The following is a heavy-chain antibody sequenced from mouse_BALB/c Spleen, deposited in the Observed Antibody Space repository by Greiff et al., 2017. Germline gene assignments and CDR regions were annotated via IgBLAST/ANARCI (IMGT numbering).Heavy chain of an antibody. CDR2: ISSGGST. Sequence: EVQLVESGGGLVKPGGSLKLSCAASGFTFSSYAMSWVRQTPEKRLEWVASISSGGSTYYPDSVKGRFTISRDNARNILYLQMSSLRSEDTAMYYCARHGNSFYAMDYWGQGTSVTVSS. CDR3: ARHGNSFYAMDY. CDR1: GFTFSSYA. D-gene: IGHD2-1*01. V-gene: IGHV5-6-5*01. J-gene: IGHJ4*01.